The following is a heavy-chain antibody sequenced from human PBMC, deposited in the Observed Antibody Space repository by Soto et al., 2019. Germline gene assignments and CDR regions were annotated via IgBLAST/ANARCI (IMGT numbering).Heavy chain of an antibody. CDR2: MSHSGST. V-gene: IGHV4-59*01. CDR3: ARSESGLDSGDV. J-gene: IGHJ4*02. D-gene: IGHD5-12*01. CDR1: GGSISRYH. Sequence: QVQLQESGPGLLKPSETLSLTCTVSGGSISRYHWSWIRQSPGKGLEWIGYMSHSGSTNYNPSLQSRVTMSADMSKNQLSLTVTSLTAADTALYYCARSESGLDSGDVWGQGTLVTVSS.